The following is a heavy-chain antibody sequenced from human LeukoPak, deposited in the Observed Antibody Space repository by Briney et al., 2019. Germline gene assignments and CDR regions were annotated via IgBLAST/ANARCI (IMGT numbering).Heavy chain of an antibody. CDR3: ARAMVRGRGGPLTLNWFDP. CDR1: GYTFTSYG. V-gene: IGHV1-18*01. J-gene: IGHJ5*02. Sequence: GASVKVSCKASGYTFTSYGINWVRQAPGQGLEWMGWISAYNGDTNYAQKLQGRVTMTTDTSTSTAYMELRSLRSDDTAVYYCARAMVRGRGGPLTLNWFDPWGQGTLVTVSS. CDR2: ISAYNGDT. D-gene: IGHD3-10*01.